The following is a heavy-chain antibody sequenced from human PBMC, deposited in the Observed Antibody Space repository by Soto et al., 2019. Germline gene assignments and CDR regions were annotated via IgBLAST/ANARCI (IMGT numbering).Heavy chain of an antibody. CDR3: VRGAIPTSSSAGGYTYFDP. Sequence: EVQLVQSGGGLVQPGGSLRLSCAASGFPFSDYWMHWVRQAPGKGLVCVSRINGDGSGTDYADSVKGRFTISRDNARNTVYLQMNNLRAEDTAVYYCVRGAIPTSSSAGGYTYFDPWGQGTLATVSS. D-gene: IGHD3-16*02. V-gene: IGHV3-74*01. CDR1: GFPFSDYW. J-gene: IGHJ5*02. CDR2: INGDGSGT.